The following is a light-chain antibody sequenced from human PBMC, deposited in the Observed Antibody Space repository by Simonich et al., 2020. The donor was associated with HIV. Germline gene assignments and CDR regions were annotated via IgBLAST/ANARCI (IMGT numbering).Light chain of an antibody. Sequence: EIVMTQSPATLSVSPGERAPLSCRSRQSFRSNLACYQQKPGQAPRLLIYGASTRATGIPGRFSGSGSGTEFTLTISSLQSEDFAVYYCQQYNRWPPWTFGQGTKVEIK. V-gene: IGKV3D-15*01. CDR1: QSFRSN. J-gene: IGKJ1*01. CDR3: QQYNRWPPWT. CDR2: GAS.